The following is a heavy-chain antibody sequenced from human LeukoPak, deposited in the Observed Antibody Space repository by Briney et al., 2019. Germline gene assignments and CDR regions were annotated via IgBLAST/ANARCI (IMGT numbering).Heavy chain of an antibody. D-gene: IGHD5-12*01. CDR3: AKVQYSDYDMNFDS. J-gene: IGHJ4*02. Sequence: SGGSLRLPCAASGLTFSSYAMSWVRQAPGMGLEWVSAIGGSDGNTYFADSVKGRFTISRDNSKNSLYLQINSLRADDTAVYYCAKVQYSDYDMNFDSWGQGTLVTVSS. CDR2: IGGSDGNT. CDR1: GLTFSSYA. V-gene: IGHV3-23*01.